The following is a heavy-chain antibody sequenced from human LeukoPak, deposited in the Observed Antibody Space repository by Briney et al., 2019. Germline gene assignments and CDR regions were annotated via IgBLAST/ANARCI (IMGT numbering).Heavy chain of an antibody. J-gene: IGHJ4*02. V-gene: IGHV3-7*01. D-gene: IGHD6-19*01. CDR1: GFTFSSYG. CDR3: AKELQEWLVPYYFDY. Sequence: GGSLRLSCAASGFTFSSYGMNWVRQAPGKGLEWVANIKQDGSEKYYVDSVKGRFTISRDNAKNSLYLQMNSLRAEDTAVYYCAKELQEWLVPYYFDYWGQGTLVTVSS. CDR2: IKQDGSEK.